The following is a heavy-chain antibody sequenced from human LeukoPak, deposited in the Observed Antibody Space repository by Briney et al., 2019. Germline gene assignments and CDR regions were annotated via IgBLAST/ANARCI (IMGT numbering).Heavy chain of an antibody. V-gene: IGHV3-48*01. J-gene: IGHJ5*02. CDR1: GVTFSSYS. D-gene: IGHD3-3*01. CDR2: ISSSSSTI. CDR3: ANSGVTIFGVVSLGWFDP. Sequence: GGSLRLSCAASGVTFSSYSMNWVRQAPGKGLEWVSYISSSSSTIYYADSVKGRFTISRDNAKDSLYLQMNSLRAEDTAVYYCANSGVTIFGVVSLGWFDPWGQGTLVTVSS.